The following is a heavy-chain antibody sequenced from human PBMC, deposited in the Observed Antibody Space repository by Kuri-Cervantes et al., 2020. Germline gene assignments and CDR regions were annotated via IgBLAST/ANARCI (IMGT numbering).Heavy chain of an antibody. CDR1: GFTFSTYG. V-gene: IGHV3-23*01. Sequence: GESLKISCAASGFTFSTYGIHWVRQAPGKGLEWVSTISDTGGTTYYADSVKGRFTISRDNSKNTLYLQMNSLRAGDTAVYYCARALLRFLEWLLYRCAFEIWGQGTMVTVSS. CDR3: ARALLRFLEWLLYRCAFEI. J-gene: IGHJ3*02. D-gene: IGHD3-3*01. CDR2: ISDTGGTT.